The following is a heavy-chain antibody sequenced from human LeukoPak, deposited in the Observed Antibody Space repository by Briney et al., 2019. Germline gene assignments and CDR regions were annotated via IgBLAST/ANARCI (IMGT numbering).Heavy chain of an antibody. D-gene: IGHD6-13*01. CDR1: GGSFSGYY. CDR3: ARGLGYSSTALIY. CDR2: INRSGST. V-gene: IGHV4-34*01. Sequence: SETLSLTCAIYGGSFSGYYWSWIRQPPGKGLEWIGEINRSGSTNYNPSLESRVTISVDTSKNQFSLKLSSVTAADTAVYYCARGLGYSSTALIYWGQGTLVTVSS. J-gene: IGHJ4*02.